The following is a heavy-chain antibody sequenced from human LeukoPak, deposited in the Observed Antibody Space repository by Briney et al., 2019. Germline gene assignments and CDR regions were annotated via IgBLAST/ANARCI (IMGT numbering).Heavy chain of an antibody. CDR2: ISYIGDKM. CDR3: AKRTDSDYGDC. Sequence: GGSLRLSCAASGFTFSSSAMSWVRQAPGKGLEWVSAISYIGDKMYYADSVKGRFTISGDNSKNTLYLQMNSLRAEDTAVYYCAKRTDSDYGDCWGQGTLVTVSS. CDR1: GFTFSSSA. J-gene: IGHJ4*02. D-gene: IGHD2/OR15-2a*01. V-gene: IGHV3-23*01.